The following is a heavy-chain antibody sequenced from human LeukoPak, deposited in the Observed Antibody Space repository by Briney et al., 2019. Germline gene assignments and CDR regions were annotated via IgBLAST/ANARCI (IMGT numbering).Heavy chain of an antibody. V-gene: IGHV1-18*01. CDR1: GFTFTSHD. CDR2: ISAYNGNT. Sequence: VASVKVSCKASGFTFTSHDYNWVRQAPGQGLEWMGWISAYNGNTNYAQKLQGRVTMTTDTSTSTAYMELRSLRSDDTAVYYCARGETTVRPYYYYGMDVWGQGTTVTVSS. CDR3: ARGETTVRPYYYYGMDV. J-gene: IGHJ6*02. D-gene: IGHD4-11*01.